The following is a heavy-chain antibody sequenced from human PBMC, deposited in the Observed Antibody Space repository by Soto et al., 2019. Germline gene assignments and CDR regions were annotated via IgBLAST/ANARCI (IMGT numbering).Heavy chain of an antibody. CDR2: FYYTGSI. Sequence: QVQLQESGPGLVKPSETLSLTCTVSGGSVSSGNYYWSWIRQPPGKGLEWIGYFYYTGSINYNPSLKSRVTTPIDASQNPSSLRLSSVTAADTAVYYCARSMFYSDGSNYSPFDYWGQGTLVTVSS. D-gene: IGHD3-22*01. CDR3: ARSMFYSDGSNYSPFDY. V-gene: IGHV4-61*01. CDR1: GGSVSSGNYY. J-gene: IGHJ4*02.